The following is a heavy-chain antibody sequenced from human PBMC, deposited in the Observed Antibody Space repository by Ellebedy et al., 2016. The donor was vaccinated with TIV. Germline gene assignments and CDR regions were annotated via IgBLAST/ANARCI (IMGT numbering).Heavy chain of an antibody. V-gene: IGHV3-74*01. Sequence: PGGSLRLSCAASGFTFSSHWMYWVRQAPGKGPVWVSRISPAGSDTYYEDSVWGRFTISRDNAKNTLYVQMNRLRVVDTAVYYCVRGSRGWNGSEYWGQGTLLTVSS. CDR3: VRGSRGWNGSEY. CDR2: ISPAGSDT. J-gene: IGHJ4*02. D-gene: IGHD6-19*01. CDR1: GFTFSSHW.